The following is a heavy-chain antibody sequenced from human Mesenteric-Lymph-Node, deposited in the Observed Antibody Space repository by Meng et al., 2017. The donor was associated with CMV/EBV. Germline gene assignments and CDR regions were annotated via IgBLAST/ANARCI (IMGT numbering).Heavy chain of an antibody. Sequence: SVKVSCKASGGTFSSYAISWVRQAPGQGLEWMGGIIPTFGTANYAQKFQGRVTITTDESTSTAYMELSSLRSEDTAVYYCARSPGLDCSSTSCYRFDPWGQGTLVTVSS. CDR1: GGTFSSYA. V-gene: IGHV1-69*05. D-gene: IGHD2-2*02. J-gene: IGHJ5*02. CDR3: ARSPGLDCSSTSCYRFDP. CDR2: IIPTFGTA.